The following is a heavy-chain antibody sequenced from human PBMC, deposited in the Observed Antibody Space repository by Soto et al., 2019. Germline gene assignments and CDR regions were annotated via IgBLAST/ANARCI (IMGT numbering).Heavy chain of an antibody. CDR2: VSGGGDST. J-gene: IGHJ6*02. V-gene: IGHV3-23*01. CDR3: AKRAYGSEPIGYYFYGLDV. D-gene: IGHD3-10*01. CDR1: GFTFRSYA. Sequence: PGGSLRLSCSASGFTFRSYAMNWVRQAPVKGLEWVSAVSGGGDSTYYADSVKGRFTISRDNSKNTLFLQMTNLGPEDTALYYCAKRAYGSEPIGYYFYGLDVWGQGTTVTVSS.